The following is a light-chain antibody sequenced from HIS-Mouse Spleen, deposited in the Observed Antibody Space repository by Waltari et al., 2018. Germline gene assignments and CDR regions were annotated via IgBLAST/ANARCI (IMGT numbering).Light chain of an antibody. CDR1: SDLNVGSYN. J-gene: IGLJ3*02. CDR3: MIWPSDAWV. CDR2: YDSDADK. V-gene: IGLV5-37*01. Sequence: QPVLTQPPSSSASPGESARLTCTLPSDLNVGSYNIYWYQQKPWSPPRYLLYYDSDADKGQGSGVPSRFSGSKDASANTGILLISGLQSEDEADYYCMIWPSDAWVFGGGTKLTVL.